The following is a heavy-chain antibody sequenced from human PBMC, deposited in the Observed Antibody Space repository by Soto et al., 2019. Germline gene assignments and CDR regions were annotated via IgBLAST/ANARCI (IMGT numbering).Heavy chain of an antibody. CDR2: ISSSSSYI. CDR1: GFTFSSYS. CDR3: ARAERIVVVPGGWFDT. J-gene: IGHJ5*02. V-gene: IGHV3-21*01. D-gene: IGHD3-22*01. Sequence: EVQLVESGGGLVKPGGSLRLSCAASGFTFSSYSMNWVRQAPGKGLEWVSSISSSSSYIYYADSVKGLFTISRDNPKNSLYLQMNSLRAEDTAVYYCARAERIVVVPGGWFDTWGQGTLVTVSS.